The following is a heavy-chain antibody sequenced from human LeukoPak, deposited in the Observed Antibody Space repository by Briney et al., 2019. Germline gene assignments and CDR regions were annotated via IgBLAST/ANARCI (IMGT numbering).Heavy chain of an antibody. CDR2: ISGSGGST. CDR1: GFTFSRYG. V-gene: IGHV3-23*01. D-gene: IGHD3-22*01. J-gene: IGHJ4*02. CDR3: VRDRDSTGYYDY. Sequence: GGSLRLSCAASGFTFSRYGMSWVRQAPGKGLEWVSAISGSGGSTYYADSVKGRFTISRDNSKNTLYLQTNSLRAEDTALYYCVRDRDSTGYYDYWGQGTLVTVSS.